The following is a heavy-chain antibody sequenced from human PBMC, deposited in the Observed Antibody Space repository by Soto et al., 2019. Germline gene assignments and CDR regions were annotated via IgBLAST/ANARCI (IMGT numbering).Heavy chain of an antibody. J-gene: IGHJ4*02. CDR2: MWYDGSNK. CDR3: AREGGSGPDY. V-gene: IGHV3-33*01. CDR1: GFTFSSYG. D-gene: IGHD6-19*01. Sequence: QVQLVESGGGVVQPGRSLGLSCAASGFTFSSYGMHWVRQAPGKGLEWVAFMWYDGSNKYYADSVKGRFTISRDNSKNTLYLQMNSLRAEDTAVYYCAREGGSGPDYWGQGTLVTVSS.